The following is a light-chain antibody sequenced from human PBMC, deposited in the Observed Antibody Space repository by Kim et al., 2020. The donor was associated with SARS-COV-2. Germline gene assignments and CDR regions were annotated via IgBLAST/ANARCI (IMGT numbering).Light chain of an antibody. CDR1: QSVSSSY. Sequence: SPGESATRSCRASQSVSSSYLAWYQQKPGQAPRLLIYGASSRATGIPDRFSGSGSGTDFTLTISRLEPEDFAVYYCQQYGSSPPLTFGGGTKLEI. J-gene: IGKJ4*01. CDR3: QQYGSSPPLT. CDR2: GAS. V-gene: IGKV3-20*01.